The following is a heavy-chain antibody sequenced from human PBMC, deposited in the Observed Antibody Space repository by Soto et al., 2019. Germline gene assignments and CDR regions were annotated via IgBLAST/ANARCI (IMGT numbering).Heavy chain of an antibody. CDR2: IIPNFGSI. Sequence: QVQLVQSGAEVKRPGSSVKVSCHPSGGTFSTYAVSWVRQVPGQGLEWMGGIIPNFGSINYAQNFQGRITITADESTSTAFMELSSLISEDTAVYYCAIGSSFLRPPPGYYYGIDVWGQGTTVNVSS. CDR3: AIGSSFLRPPPGYYYGIDV. CDR1: GGTFSTYA. J-gene: IGHJ6*02. D-gene: IGHD6-6*01. V-gene: IGHV1-69*01.